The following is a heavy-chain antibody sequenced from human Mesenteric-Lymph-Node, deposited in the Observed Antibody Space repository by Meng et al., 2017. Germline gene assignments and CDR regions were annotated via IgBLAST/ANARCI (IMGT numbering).Heavy chain of an antibody. CDR3: AKDYYDSSGYYRNFDY. CDR2: ISGSGGST. J-gene: IGHJ4*01. V-gene: IGHV3-23*01. Sequence: GGSLRLSCAASGFTFSSSAMSWIRQAPGKGLEWVSAISGSGGSTYYADSVKGRFTISRDNSKNTLYLQMNSLRAEDTAVYYCAKDYYDSSGYYRNFDYWGQGTLVTVSS. CDR1: GFTFSSSA. D-gene: IGHD3-22*01.